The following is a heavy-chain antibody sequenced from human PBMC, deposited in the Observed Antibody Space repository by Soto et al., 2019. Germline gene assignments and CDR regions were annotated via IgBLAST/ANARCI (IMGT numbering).Heavy chain of an antibody. Sequence: GGSLRLSCAASGFTFSNYAMDWVRQAPGKGLEWISYINSAGSIIYYADSVKGRFTISRDNAKNSLYLQMNSLRAEDTAVYYCATGTDFGWLDNPHHALDIWGQGTMVTVSS. CDR3: ATGTDFGWLDNPHHALDI. CDR1: GFTFSNYA. CDR2: INSAGSII. J-gene: IGHJ3*02. V-gene: IGHV3-48*01. D-gene: IGHD3-9*01.